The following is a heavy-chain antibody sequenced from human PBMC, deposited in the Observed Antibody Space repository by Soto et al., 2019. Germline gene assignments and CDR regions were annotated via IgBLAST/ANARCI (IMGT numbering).Heavy chain of an antibody. D-gene: IGHD5-18*01. Sequence: EVQLVESGGGLVKPGGALRLSCAASGFTFSTYSMNWVRQAQVKGLEWVSSISSSSGYIYYADSVKGRFTISRDDAKNSLSLQMNSLRAEDTAVYYCARVRSYSYGQGYGMDVWGQGTTVTVSS. CDR2: ISSSSGYI. J-gene: IGHJ6*02. V-gene: IGHV3-21*01. CDR3: ARVRSYSYGQGYGMDV. CDR1: GFTFSTYS.